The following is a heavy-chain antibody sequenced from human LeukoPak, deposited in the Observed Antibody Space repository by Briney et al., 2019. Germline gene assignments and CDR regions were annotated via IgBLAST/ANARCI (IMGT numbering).Heavy chain of an antibody. CDR3: ARDLAVAGTEDWFDP. J-gene: IGHJ5*02. CDR1: GGSISSYY. V-gene: IGHV4-59*01. D-gene: IGHD6-19*01. CDR2: IYYSGGT. Sequence: SETLSLTCTVSGGSISSYYWSWIRQPPGKGLEWIGYIYYSGGTNYNPSLKSRVTISVGTSKNQFSLKLSSVTAADTAVYYCARDLAVAGTEDWFDPWGQGTLVTVSS.